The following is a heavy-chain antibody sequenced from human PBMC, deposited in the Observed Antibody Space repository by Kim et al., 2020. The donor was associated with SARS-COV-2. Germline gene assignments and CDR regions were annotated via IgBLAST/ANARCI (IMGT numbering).Heavy chain of an antibody. J-gene: IGHJ6*02. CDR2: ISSSSSYI. Sequence: GGSLRLSCAASGFTFSSYSMNWVRQAPGKGLEWVSSISSSSSYIYYADSVKGRFTISRDNAKNSLYLQMNSLRAEDTAVYYCARDGEGIAAPYYYYGMDVWGQGTTVTVSS. CDR3: ARDGEGIAAPYYYYGMDV. V-gene: IGHV3-21*01. CDR1: GFTFSSYS. D-gene: IGHD6-13*01.